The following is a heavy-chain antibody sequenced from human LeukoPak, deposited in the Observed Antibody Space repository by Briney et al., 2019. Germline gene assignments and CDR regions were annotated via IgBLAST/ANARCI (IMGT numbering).Heavy chain of an antibody. CDR1: GFTFSNAW. J-gene: IGHJ4*02. Sequence: GGSLRLSCAASGFTFSNAWMSWVRQAPGKGLEWVGRIKSKTDGGTTDYAAPVKGRFTISRDDSKNTLYLQMNSLKTEDTAVYYCTTGHYYDSSGSLRGIGYWGQGTLVTVSS. V-gene: IGHV3-15*01. D-gene: IGHD3-22*01. CDR2: IKSKTDGGTT. CDR3: TTGHYYDSSGSLRGIGY.